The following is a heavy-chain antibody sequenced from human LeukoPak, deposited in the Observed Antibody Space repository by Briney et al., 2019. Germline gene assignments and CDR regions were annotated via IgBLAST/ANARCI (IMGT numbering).Heavy chain of an antibody. CDR1: GGSISSSSYY. D-gene: IGHD3-22*01. Sequence: SETLSLTCTVSGGSISSSSYYWGWIRQPPGKGLEWIGGIYYSGSTYYNPSLKSRVTISVDTSKNQFSLKLSSVTAADTAVYYCARLSSYYDSSGYSPHTPFDYWGQGTLVTVSS. J-gene: IGHJ4*02. CDR2: IYYSGST. V-gene: IGHV4-39*01. CDR3: ARLSSYYDSSGYSPHTPFDY.